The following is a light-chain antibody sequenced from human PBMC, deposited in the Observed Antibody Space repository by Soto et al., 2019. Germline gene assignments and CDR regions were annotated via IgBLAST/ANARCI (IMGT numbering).Light chain of an antibody. CDR3: QQSYNTPWT. V-gene: IGKV1-39*01. CDR2: AAS. CDR1: QNISSY. J-gene: IGKJ1*01. Sequence: DIQMTQSPSSLSASVGDRVTITCRPSQNISSYLNWYQQRPGKAPKLLIYAASSLQSGVPSRFSGSGSGTDFTLTTSSLQPEDFATYYCQQSYNTPWTFGQGTRWISN.